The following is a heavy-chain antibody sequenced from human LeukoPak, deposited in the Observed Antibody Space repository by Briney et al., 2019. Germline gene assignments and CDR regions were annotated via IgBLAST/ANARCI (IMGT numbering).Heavy chain of an antibody. CDR3: AGHYCGGDCLTSYFDY. J-gene: IGHJ4*02. CDR1: GGSISSSSYY. CDR2: IYYSGST. Sequence: SETLSLTCTVSGGSISSSSYYWGWIRQPPGKGLEWIGSIYYSGSTYYNPSLKSRVTISVDTSKNQFSLKLSSVTAAGTAVYYCAGHYCGGDCLTSYFDYWGQGTLVTVSS. D-gene: IGHD2-21*02. V-gene: IGHV4-39*01.